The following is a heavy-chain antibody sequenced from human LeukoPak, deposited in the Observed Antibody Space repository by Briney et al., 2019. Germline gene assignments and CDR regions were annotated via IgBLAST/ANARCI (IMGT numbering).Heavy chain of an antibody. Sequence: ASVKVSCKASGYTFTSYYMHWVRQAPGQGLEWMGIINPSGGSTSYAQKFQGRVTMTRDTSTSTVYMELSSLRSEDTAVYYCARDKAARGYYDSSGYYYSLGYWGQGTLVTVSS. CDR3: ARDKAARGYYDSSGYYYSLGY. V-gene: IGHV1-46*01. CDR1: GYTFTSYY. J-gene: IGHJ4*02. D-gene: IGHD3-22*01. CDR2: INPSGGST.